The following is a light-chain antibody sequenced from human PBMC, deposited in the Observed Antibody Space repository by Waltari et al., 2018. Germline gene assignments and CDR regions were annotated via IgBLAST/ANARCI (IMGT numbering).Light chain of an antibody. CDR1: QGISTF. Sequence: DIQLTQSPSFLSASVGDRVTITCRAGQGISTFLAWYQQKPGKAPKVLIYAASTLQSGVPSRFSGSGSGTEFTLTISSLQPEDFATYYCQHLNSYPITFGQGTRLEIK. J-gene: IGKJ5*01. V-gene: IGKV1-9*01. CDR2: AAS. CDR3: QHLNSYPIT.